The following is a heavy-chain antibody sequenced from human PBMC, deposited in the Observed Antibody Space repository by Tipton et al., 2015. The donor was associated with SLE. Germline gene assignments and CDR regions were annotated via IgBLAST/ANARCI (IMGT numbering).Heavy chain of an antibody. CDR2: MSPHNGKT. V-gene: IGHV1-8*02. Sequence: QLVQSGAEVRKPGASVKVSCMTFGYTFTTKDINWVRQIPGRGLEWMGWMSPHNGKTGYAQKFQGRVTMTRDIPTTTAYMELASLKSEDTAVYYCAKKMVRGLIMPSPFDYWGQGTLVTVSS. CDR3: AKKMVRGLIMPSPFDY. J-gene: IGHJ4*02. D-gene: IGHD3-10*01. CDR1: GYTFTTKD.